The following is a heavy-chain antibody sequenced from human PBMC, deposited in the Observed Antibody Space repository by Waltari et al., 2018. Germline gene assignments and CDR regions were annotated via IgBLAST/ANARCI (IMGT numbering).Heavy chain of an antibody. V-gene: IGHV3-48*03. CDR1: GFTFSSYE. Sequence: EVQLVESGGGLVQPGGSLRLSCAASGFTFSSYEMNWVRQAPGKGLEWVSYISSSGSTIYYADSVKGRFTISRDNAKNSLYLQMNSLRAEDTAVYYWAREGADYDFWSGPDYWGQGTLVTVSS. CDR3: AREGADYDFWSGPDY. J-gene: IGHJ4*02. D-gene: IGHD3-3*01. CDR2: ISSSGSTI.